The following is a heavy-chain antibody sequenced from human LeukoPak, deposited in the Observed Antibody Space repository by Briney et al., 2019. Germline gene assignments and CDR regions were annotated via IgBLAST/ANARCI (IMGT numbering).Heavy chain of an antibody. CDR3: ATDSRGLLRLADY. CDR2: MNPNSGNT. CDR1: GYTFTSYD. D-gene: IGHD1-26*01. Sequence: ALVKVSCKASGYTFTSYDINWVRQATGQGLEWMGWMNPNSGNTGYAQKFQGRVTMTRNTSISTAYMELSSLRSEDTAVYYCATDSRGLLRLADYWGQGTLVTVSS. J-gene: IGHJ4*02. V-gene: IGHV1-8*01.